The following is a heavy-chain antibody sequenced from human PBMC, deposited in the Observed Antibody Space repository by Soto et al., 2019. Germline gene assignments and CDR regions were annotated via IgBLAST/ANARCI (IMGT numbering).Heavy chain of an antibody. CDR3: ARGHGVATTMGWFDP. Sequence: QVRLVESGGGVVQPGRSLRLSCEASGFTFSSYGIHWVRQAPGKGLEWVAVIWYDGSNKYYADSVKGRFSISRDNSKNTLYLLMYSLRAEYTAVYYCARGHGVATTMGWFDPWGQGTLVTVSS. CDR1: GFTFSSYG. J-gene: IGHJ5*02. D-gene: IGHD5-12*01. V-gene: IGHV3-33*01. CDR2: IWYDGSNK.